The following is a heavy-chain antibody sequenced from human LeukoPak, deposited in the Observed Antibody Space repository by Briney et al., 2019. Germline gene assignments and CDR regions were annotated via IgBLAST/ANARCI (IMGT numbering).Heavy chain of an antibody. CDR3: AREYYDILTGYYYYFDY. V-gene: IGHV1-69*05. CDR1: GGTFSSYA. Sequence: ASVKVSCKASGGTFSSYAIGWVRQAPGQGLEWMGRIIPIFGTANYAQKFQGRVTITTDESTSTAYMELSSLRSEDTAVYYCAREYYDILTGYYYYFDYWGQGTLVTVSS. D-gene: IGHD3-9*01. J-gene: IGHJ4*02. CDR2: IIPIFGTA.